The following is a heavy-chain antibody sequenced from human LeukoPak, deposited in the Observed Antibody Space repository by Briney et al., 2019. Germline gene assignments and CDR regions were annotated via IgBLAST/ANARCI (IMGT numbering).Heavy chain of an antibody. CDR1: GGSFSGYY. CDR2: INHSGST. J-gene: IGHJ4*02. CDR3: ARFSPWRGGYNQPDY. D-gene: IGHD5-24*01. V-gene: IGHV4-34*01. Sequence: SETLSLTCAVYGGSFSGYYWSWIRQPPGKGLEWIGEINHSGSTNYNPSLKSRVTISVDTSKNQFSLKLSSVTAADTAVYYCARFSPWRGGYNQPDYWGQGTLVTVSS.